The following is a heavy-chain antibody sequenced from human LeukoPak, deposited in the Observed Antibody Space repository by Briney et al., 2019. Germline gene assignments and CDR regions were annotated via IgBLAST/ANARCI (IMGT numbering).Heavy chain of an antibody. J-gene: IGHJ6*02. V-gene: IGHV1-18*01. CDR3: ARVGPGGSGWYFYYYYYGMDV. CDR1: GYTFTSYG. CDR2: ISAYNGNT. D-gene: IGHD6-19*01. Sequence: ASVKVSCKASGYTFTSYGISWVRQAPGQGLEWMGWISAYNGNTNYAQKLQGRVTMTTDTSTSTAYMELRSLRSDDTAVYYCARVGPGGSGWYFYYYYYGMDVWGQGTTVTVPS.